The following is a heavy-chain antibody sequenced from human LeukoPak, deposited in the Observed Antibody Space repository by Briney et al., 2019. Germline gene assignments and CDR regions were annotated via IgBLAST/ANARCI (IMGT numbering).Heavy chain of an antibody. CDR2: IWYDGSNK. CDR3: AKGGDYGGNSYFDY. V-gene: IGHV3-33*06. J-gene: IGHJ4*02. Sequence: GGSLRLSCAASGFTFSSYGMHWVRQTPGKGLEWVAVIWYDGSNKYYADSVKGRFTISRDNSKNTLYLQMNSLRAEDTAVYYCAKGGDYGGNSYFDYWGQGTLVTVSS. CDR1: GFTFSSYG. D-gene: IGHD4-23*01.